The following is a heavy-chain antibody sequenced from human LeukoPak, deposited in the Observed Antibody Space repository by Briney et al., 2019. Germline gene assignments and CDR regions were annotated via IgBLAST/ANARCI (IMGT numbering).Heavy chain of an antibody. Sequence: ASVKVSCKASGGTFSSYAISWVRQAPGQGLEWMGWINPNSGGTNYAQKFQGRVTMTRDTSISTAYMELSRLRSDDTAVYYCARDNYSSGWLDYYMDVWGKGTTVTISS. J-gene: IGHJ6*03. V-gene: IGHV1-2*02. CDR2: INPNSGGT. D-gene: IGHD6-19*01. CDR1: GGTFSSYA. CDR3: ARDNYSSGWLDYYMDV.